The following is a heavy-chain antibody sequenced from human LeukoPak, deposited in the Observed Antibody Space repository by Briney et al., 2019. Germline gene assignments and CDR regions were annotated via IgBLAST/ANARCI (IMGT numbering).Heavy chain of an antibody. CDR1: GYTFTSYY. J-gene: IGHJ4*02. Sequence: GASVKVSCKASGYTFTSYYMHWVRQAPGQGLEWMGIINPSGGSTSYAQKFQGRVTMTRDTSTSTVYMELSSLRSEDTAVYYCARVPTRDCSSTSCYDYWGQGTLVTVSS. CDR3: ARVPTRDCSSTSCYDY. V-gene: IGHV1-46*01. CDR2: INPSGGST. D-gene: IGHD2-2*01.